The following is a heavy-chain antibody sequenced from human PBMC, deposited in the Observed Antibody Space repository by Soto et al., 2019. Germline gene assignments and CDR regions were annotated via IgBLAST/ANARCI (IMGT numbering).Heavy chain of an antibody. V-gene: IGHV4-31*03. J-gene: IGHJ4*02. CDR2: IYYSGST. D-gene: IGHD4-17*01. CDR3: ARDRMRSYGDYFDY. CDR1: GGSISSGGYY. Sequence: SETLSLTCTVSGGSISSGGYYWSWIRQHPGKGLEWIGYIYYSGSTYYNPSLKSRVTISVDTSKNQFSLKLSSVTAADTAVYYCARDRMRSYGDYFDYWGQGTLVTVSS.